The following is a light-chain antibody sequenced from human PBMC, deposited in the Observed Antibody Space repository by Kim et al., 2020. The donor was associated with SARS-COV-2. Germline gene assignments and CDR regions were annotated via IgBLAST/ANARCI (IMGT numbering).Light chain of an antibody. CDR3: SSYTSSSTV. V-gene: IGLV2-14*01. CDR2: DVS. J-gene: IGLJ2*01. Sequence: QSALTQPAAVSGSPGQSITISCTETSSDYVSWYQQHPGKAPKLMIYDVSKRPSGVSDRFSGSKSGNTASLTISGLQAEDEADYFCSSYTSSSTVFGGGTKVTVL. CDR1: SSDY.